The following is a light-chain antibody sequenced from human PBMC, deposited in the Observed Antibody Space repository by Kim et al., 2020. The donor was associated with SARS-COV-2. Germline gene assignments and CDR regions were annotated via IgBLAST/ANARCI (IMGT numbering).Light chain of an antibody. J-gene: IGLJ2*01. Sequence: SVKLTCHLSSGHSGYAIAWHQQQPEKGPRYLMKLNSDGSHSKGDGIPDRFSGSSSGAERYLTISSLQSEDEADYYCQTWGTGIVVFGGGTQLTVL. CDR2: LNSDGSH. CDR1: SGHSGYA. CDR3: QTWGTGIVV. V-gene: IGLV4-69*01.